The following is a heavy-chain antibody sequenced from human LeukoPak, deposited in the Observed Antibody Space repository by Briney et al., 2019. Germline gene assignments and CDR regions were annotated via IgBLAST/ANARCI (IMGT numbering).Heavy chain of an antibody. V-gene: IGHV3-21*06. CDR2: ISFSSTHI. CDR1: GFIFSNYS. Sequence: PGGSLRLSCAASGFIFSNYSMSWVRQAPGKGLEWVSSISFSSTHIYYADSIQGRFTISRDNAENSLYLQMNSLRAEDTAVYYCARDHECNSASCYTRAYWSQGTLVTVSS. J-gene: IGHJ4*02. D-gene: IGHD2-2*01. CDR3: ARDHECNSASCYTRAY.